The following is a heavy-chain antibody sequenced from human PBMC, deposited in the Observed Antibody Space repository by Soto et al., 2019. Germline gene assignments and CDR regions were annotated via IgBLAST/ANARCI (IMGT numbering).Heavy chain of an antibody. J-gene: IGHJ4*02. V-gene: IGHV3-21*01. CDR3: ARVIQAMASYYFDY. CDR2: ISSSSSYI. D-gene: IGHD5-18*01. Sequence: GGSLRLSCAASGFTFSSYSMNWVRQAPGKGLEWVSSISSSSSYIYYADSVKGRFTISRDNAKNSLYLQMNSLRAEDTAVYYCARVIQAMASYYFDYRGQATLVTVSS. CDR1: GFTFSSYS.